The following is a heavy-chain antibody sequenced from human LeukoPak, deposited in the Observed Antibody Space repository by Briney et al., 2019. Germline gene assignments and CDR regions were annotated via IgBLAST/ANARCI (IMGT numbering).Heavy chain of an antibody. CDR1: GGSISSYY. CDR3: ARDRPRHYYDSSGYSDYMDV. CDR2: IYYSGST. D-gene: IGHD3-22*01. V-gene: IGHV4-59*01. Sequence: PSETLSLTCTVSGGSISSYYWSWIRQPPGKGLEWIGYIYYSGSTNYNPSLKSRVTISVDTSKNQFSLKLSSETAADTAVYYCARDRPRHYYDSSGYSDYMDVWGKGTTVTVSS. J-gene: IGHJ6*03.